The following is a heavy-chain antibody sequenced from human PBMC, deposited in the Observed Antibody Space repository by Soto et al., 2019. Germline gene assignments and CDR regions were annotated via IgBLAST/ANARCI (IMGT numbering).Heavy chain of an antibody. CDR3: ARNGPNKNYYYYMDV. V-gene: IGHV1-2*04. Sequence: GASVKVSCKASGYTFTGYYMHWVRQAPGQGLEWRGWINPNSGGTNYAQKFQGWVTMTRDTSISTAYMELSRLRSDDTAVYYCARNGPNKNYYYYMDVWGKGTTVTVSS. CDR1: GYTFTGYY. CDR2: INPNSGGT. J-gene: IGHJ6*03.